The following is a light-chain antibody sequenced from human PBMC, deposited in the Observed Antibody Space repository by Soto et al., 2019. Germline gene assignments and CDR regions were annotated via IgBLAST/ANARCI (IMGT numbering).Light chain of an antibody. CDR1: SNDVGGYNY. CDR3: SSYTTSSPYV. J-gene: IGLJ1*01. V-gene: IGLV2-14*01. Sequence: QSALTQPASVSGSPGQSITISCTGTSNDVGGYNYVSWYQQHLGKAPKLMIYEVTNRPSGISNRFSGSKSGNAASLTISGLQAEDEADYYCSSYTTSSPYVFGTGTKLTVL. CDR2: EVT.